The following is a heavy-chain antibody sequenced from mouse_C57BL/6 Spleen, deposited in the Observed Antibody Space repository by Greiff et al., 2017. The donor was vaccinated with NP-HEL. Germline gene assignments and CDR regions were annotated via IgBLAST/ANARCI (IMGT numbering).Heavy chain of an antibody. CDR2: IDPSDSYT. Sequence: VQLQQPGAELVKPGASVKLSCKASGYTFTSYWMQWVKQRPGQGLEWIGEIDPSDSYTNYNQKFKGKATLTVDTSSSTAYMQLSSLTSEDSAVYYCARRSYGSSYRFDYWGQGTTLTVSS. CDR1: GYTFTSYW. V-gene: IGHV1-50*01. CDR3: ARRSYGSSYRFDY. D-gene: IGHD1-1*01. J-gene: IGHJ2*01.